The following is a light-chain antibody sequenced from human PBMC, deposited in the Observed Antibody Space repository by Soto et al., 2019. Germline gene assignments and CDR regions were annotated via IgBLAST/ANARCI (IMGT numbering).Light chain of an antibody. V-gene: IGKV3D-20*02. CDR1: QSVSSSY. CDR2: GAS. Sequence: EIVLTKSPGTLSLSPGERATLSCRASQSVSSSYLAWYQQKPGQSPRLLIYGASSRATGIPDRCSGSGSGTAFTLTISSIEPEDFAVYYCQQRSNWPPKITFGQGTRLEIK. CDR3: QQRSNWPPKIT. J-gene: IGKJ5*01.